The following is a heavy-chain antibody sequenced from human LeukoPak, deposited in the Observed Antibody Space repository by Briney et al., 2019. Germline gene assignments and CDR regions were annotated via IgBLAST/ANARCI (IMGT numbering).Heavy chain of an antibody. V-gene: IGHV4-59*01. Sequence: SETLSLTCTVSGGSISSYYWSWIRQPPGKGLEWIGYIYYSGSTNYNPSLKSRVTISVDTSKNQSSLKPSSVTAADTAVYYCARHSSSWYDNYYYYYGMDVWGQGTTVTVSS. J-gene: IGHJ6*02. D-gene: IGHD6-13*01. CDR1: GGSISSYY. CDR3: ARHSSSWYDNYYYYYGMDV. CDR2: IYYSGST.